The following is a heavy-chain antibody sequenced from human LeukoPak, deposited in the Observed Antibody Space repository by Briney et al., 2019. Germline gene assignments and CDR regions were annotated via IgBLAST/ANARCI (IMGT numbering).Heavy chain of an antibody. CDR1: GGSISGSSYY. CDR2: IYYSGST. V-gene: IGHV4-39*07. CDR3: ARGPRYYYDSSGYPHFDY. D-gene: IGHD3-22*01. Sequence: SETLSLTCTVAGGSISGSSYYWGWIRQPPGKGLEWIGSIYYSGSTYYNPSLKSRVTISVDTSKNQFSLKLSSVTAADTAVYYCARGPRYYYDSSGYPHFDYWGQGTLVTVSS. J-gene: IGHJ4*02.